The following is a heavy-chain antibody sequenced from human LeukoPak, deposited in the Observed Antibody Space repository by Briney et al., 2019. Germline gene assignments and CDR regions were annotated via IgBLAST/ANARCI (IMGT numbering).Heavy chain of an antibody. Sequence: ASVNVSCTASGGTFSSYAISWVRQAPGQGLEWMGWIIPILGSANYAQSFQGRVTMTADESTSTAYMELSSLRSEDTAVYYCATSSRTYSSTDYWGQGTLVTVSS. CDR2: IIPILGSA. V-gene: IGHV1-69*11. CDR1: GGTFSSYA. J-gene: IGHJ4*02. CDR3: ATSSRTYSSTDY. D-gene: IGHD6-13*01.